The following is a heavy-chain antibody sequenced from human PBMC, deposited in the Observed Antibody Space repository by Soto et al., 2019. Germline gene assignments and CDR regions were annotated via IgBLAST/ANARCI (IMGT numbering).Heavy chain of an antibody. D-gene: IGHD6-19*01. CDR2: ISNDGSEK. Sequence: GGSLRLSYAAFGFTFRTYGMHWVRQAPGKGLEWVAVISNDGSEKYFADSVKGRFAISRDNSKNTLFLQMNSLRDEDTAVYYCAKYVYDTGWSVPFDPWGQGTLVTVSS. J-gene: IGHJ5*02. CDR1: GFTFRTYG. V-gene: IGHV3-30*18. CDR3: AKYVYDTGWSVPFDP.